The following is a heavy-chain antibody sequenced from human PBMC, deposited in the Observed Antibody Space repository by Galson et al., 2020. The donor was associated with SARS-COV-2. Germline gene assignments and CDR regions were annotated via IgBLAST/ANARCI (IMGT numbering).Heavy chain of an antibody. V-gene: IGHV3-13*01. J-gene: IGHJ2*01. Sequence: GGSLRLSCAASGFTFSSYDMHWVRQATGKGLEWVSAIGTAGDTYYPGSVKGRFTISRENAKNSLYLQMNSLRAGDTAVYYCARVGYDYVWGSYRRPSYWYFDLWGRGTLVTVSS. D-gene: IGHD3-16*02. CDR3: ARVGYDYVWGSYRRPSYWYFDL. CDR1: GFTFSSYD. CDR2: IGTAGDT.